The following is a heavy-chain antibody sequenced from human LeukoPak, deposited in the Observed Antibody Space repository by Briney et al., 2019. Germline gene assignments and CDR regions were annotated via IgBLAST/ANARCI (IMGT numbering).Heavy chain of an antibody. Sequence: KPSETLSLTCAVYGGSFSGYYWSWIRQPPGKGLEWIREINHSGSTNYNPSLKSRVTISVDTSKNQFSLKLSSVTAADTAVYYCARGADSSGYYSIFYFDYWGQGTLVTVSS. CDR1: GGSFSGYY. J-gene: IGHJ4*02. CDR2: INHSGST. D-gene: IGHD3-22*01. CDR3: ARGADSSGYYSIFYFDY. V-gene: IGHV4-34*01.